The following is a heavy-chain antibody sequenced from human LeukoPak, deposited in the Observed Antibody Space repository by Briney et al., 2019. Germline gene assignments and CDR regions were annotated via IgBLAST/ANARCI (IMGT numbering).Heavy chain of an antibody. CDR2: INPNSGGT. CDR3: ARVESGYDILTGYSKYYFDY. Sequence: EASVKVSCKASGYTFTGYYMHWVRQAPGQGLEWMGWINPNSGGTNYAQKFQGRVTMTRDTSISTAYMGLSRLRSDGTAVYYCARVESGYDILTGYSKYYFDYWGQGTLVTVSS. J-gene: IGHJ4*02. CDR1: GYTFTGYY. D-gene: IGHD3-9*01. V-gene: IGHV1-2*02.